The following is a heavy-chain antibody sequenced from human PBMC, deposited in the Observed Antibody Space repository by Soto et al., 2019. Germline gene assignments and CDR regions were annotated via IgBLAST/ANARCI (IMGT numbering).Heavy chain of an antibody. CDR2: IIPIFGTA. J-gene: IGHJ5*02. Sequence: QVQLVQSGAEVKKPGSSVKVSCKASGGTFSSYAISWVRQAPGQGLEWMGGIIPIFGTANYAQKFQGRVTMTADKSTSTAYMELSRLRSEATAVYSCARDGSSSSGNWFDPWGQGTLVTVSS. D-gene: IGHD6-6*01. CDR3: ARDGSSSSGNWFDP. V-gene: IGHV1-69*06. CDR1: GGTFSSYA.